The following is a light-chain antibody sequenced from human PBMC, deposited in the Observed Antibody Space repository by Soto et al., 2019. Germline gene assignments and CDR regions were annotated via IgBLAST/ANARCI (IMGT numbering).Light chain of an antibody. CDR2: GAS. CDR1: QSVSSNF. Sequence: EFVLTQSPGTLSLYTGERATLSCRASQSVSSNFLAWYQQKPGQAPRLLIYGASSMATGIPDRFSGSGSGTDFTLTISRLEPEDFAVYFCQRHTSSPWTFGQGTKVDIK. J-gene: IGKJ1*01. CDR3: QRHTSSPWT. V-gene: IGKV3-20*01.